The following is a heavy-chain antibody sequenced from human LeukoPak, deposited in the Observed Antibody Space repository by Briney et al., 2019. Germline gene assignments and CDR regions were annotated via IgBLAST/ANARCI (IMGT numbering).Heavy chain of an antibody. V-gene: IGHV1-18*01. Sequence: ASVKVSCKASGYTFTNFGISWVRQAPGQGLEWMGWISVHNGNTNFAQKLQGRLTMTTDTSTTTAYMELRNLRSDDTAVYYCAKPYSSGWDGVRSIIAYWGQGTLVTVSS. CDR3: AKPYSSGWDGVRSIIAY. CDR2: ISVHNGNT. D-gene: IGHD6-19*01. CDR1: GYTFTNFG. J-gene: IGHJ4*02.